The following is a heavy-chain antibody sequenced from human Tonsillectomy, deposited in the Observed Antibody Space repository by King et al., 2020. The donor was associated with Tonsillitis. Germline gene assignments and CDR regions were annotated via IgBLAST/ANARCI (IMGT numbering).Heavy chain of an antibody. CDR1: GFTFSSYG. CDR3: AREDTAMVTVDY. CDR2: IWYDGSNK. D-gene: IGHD5-18*01. Sequence: VQLVESGGGVVQPGRSLRLSCAASGFTFSSYGMHWVRQAPGKGLEWVAVIWYDGSNKYYADSVKGRSTISRDNSKNTLYLQMNSLRAEDTAVYYCAREDTAMVTVDYWGQGTLVTVSS. J-gene: IGHJ4*02. V-gene: IGHV3-33*01.